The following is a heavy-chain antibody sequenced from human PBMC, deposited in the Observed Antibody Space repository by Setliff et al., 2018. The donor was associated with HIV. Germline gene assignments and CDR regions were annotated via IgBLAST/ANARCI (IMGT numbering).Heavy chain of an antibody. CDR3: ARVVDRDYDFWSAYEY. CDR2: IIPKSGET. D-gene: IGHD3-3*01. J-gene: IGHJ4*02. V-gene: IGHV1-2*02. CDR1: GYTSTAHH. Sequence: GASVKVSCKSSGYTSTAHHIHWVRQAPGQGPEWMGWIIPKSGETSYAEKFRGRVTMTRDTSLSTAYMELSWLTSDDTAVYYCARVVDRDYDFWSAYEYWGQGTMVTVSS.